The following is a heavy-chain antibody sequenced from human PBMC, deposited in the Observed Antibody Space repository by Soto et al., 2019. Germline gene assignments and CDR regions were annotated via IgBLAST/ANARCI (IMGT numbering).Heavy chain of an antibody. CDR1: GGSISSGGYY. CDR2: IYYSGST. V-gene: IGHV4-31*03. J-gene: IGHJ4*02. D-gene: IGHD6-13*01. Sequence: SETLSPTCTVSGGSISSGGYYWSWIRQHPGKGLEWIGYIYYSGSTYYNPSLKSRVTISVDTSKNQFSLKLSSVTAADTAVYYCARVFYSSRSIDYWGQGTLVTVSS. CDR3: ARVFYSSRSIDY.